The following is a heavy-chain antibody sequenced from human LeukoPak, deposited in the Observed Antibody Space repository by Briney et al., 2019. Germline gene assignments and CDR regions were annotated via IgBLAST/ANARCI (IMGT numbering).Heavy chain of an antibody. CDR1: GGSISSYY. CDR2: IYYSGST. V-gene: IGHV4-59*12. D-gene: IGHD6-19*01. Sequence: PSETLSLTCTVSGGSISSYYWSWIRQPSGMGLEWIGCIYYSGSTNYNPSLKSRVTISVDTSKDQFSLRLTSVTAADTAVYYCARSGGSSSGSLGLWYSDIWGQGTMVTVSS. J-gene: IGHJ3*02. CDR3: ARSGGSSSGSLGLWYSDI.